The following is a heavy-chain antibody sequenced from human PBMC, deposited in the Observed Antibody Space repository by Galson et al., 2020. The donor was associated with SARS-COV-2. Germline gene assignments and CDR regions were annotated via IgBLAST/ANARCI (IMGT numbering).Heavy chain of an antibody. J-gene: IGHJ4*02. Sequence: ASVQVSCQASRYSFTDYYIHWVRQAPGEGLEWMGWVNPNTGAMKYKEMFQGRVSMTRDTSISTAYMELSRLTSDDTAVYYCARDRISAPDDFDYWGQGTLVTVSS. V-gene: IGHV1-2*02. CDR1: RYSFTDYY. CDR3: ARDRISAPDDFDY. D-gene: IGHD6-13*01. CDR2: VNPNTGAM.